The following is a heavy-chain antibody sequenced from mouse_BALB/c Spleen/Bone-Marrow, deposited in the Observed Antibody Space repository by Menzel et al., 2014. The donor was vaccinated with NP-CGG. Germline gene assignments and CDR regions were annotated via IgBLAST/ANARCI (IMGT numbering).Heavy chain of an antibody. CDR3: ARGTARTMMDY. J-gene: IGHJ4*01. CDR2: IHPSNGRT. D-gene: IGHD3-2*01. Sequence: QVQLQQSGTELAKPGASVKLSCKASGYTFTSYWIHWVKQGPGQGLEWIGEIHPSNGRTNYSEKFKTKATLTVDKSSSTAHMQHRSRTSEDAAVFYCARGTARTMMDYWGQGTSVTVSS. V-gene: IGHV1S81*02. CDR1: GYTFTSYW.